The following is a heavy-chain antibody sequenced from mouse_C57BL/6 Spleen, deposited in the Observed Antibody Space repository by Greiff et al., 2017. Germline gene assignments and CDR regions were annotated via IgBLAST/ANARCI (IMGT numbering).Heavy chain of an antibody. Sequence: VQRVESGPGLVQPSQSLSITCTVSGFSLTSYGVHWVRQPPGKGLEWLGVIWSGGSTDYNAAFISRLSISKDNSKSQVFFKMNSLQADDTAIYYCAKNYYDYDWFAYWGQGTLVTVSA. J-gene: IGHJ3*01. CDR2: IWSGGST. CDR1: GFSLTSYG. D-gene: IGHD2-4*01. CDR3: AKNYYDYDWFAY. V-gene: IGHV2-4*01.